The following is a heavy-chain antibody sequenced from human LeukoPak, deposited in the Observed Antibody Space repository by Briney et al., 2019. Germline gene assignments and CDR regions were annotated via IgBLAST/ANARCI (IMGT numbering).Heavy chain of an antibody. CDR1: GGSISSSSYY. D-gene: IGHD3-3*01. Sequence: SETLSLTCTVSGGSISSSSYYWGWIRQPPGKGLEWIGSIYYSGSTYYNPSLKSRVTISVDTSKNQFSLKLSSVTAADTAVYYCARRVYDFWSGSGDAFDIWGQGTMVTVSS. CDR3: ARRVYDFWSGSGDAFDI. CDR2: IYYSGST. J-gene: IGHJ3*02. V-gene: IGHV4-39*01.